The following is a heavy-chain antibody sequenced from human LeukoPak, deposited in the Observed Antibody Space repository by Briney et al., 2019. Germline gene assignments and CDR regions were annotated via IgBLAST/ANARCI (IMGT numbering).Heavy chain of an antibody. J-gene: IGHJ6*03. Sequence: SETLSLTCTVSGGSISSYYWSWIRQPAGKGLEWIGRIYTSGSTNYNPSLKSRVTMSVDTSKNQFSLKLSSVTAADTAVYYCARDKEVDIVDPHTQGKDYYYYYMDVWGKGTTVTISS. D-gene: IGHD5-12*01. CDR2: IYTSGST. CDR3: ARDKEVDIVDPHTQGKDYYYYYMDV. V-gene: IGHV4-4*07. CDR1: GGSISSYY.